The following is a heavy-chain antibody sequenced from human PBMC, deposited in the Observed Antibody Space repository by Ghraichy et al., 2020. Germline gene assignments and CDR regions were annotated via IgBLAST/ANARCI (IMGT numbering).Heavy chain of an antibody. J-gene: IGHJ4*02. Sequence: GESLNISCAASGFTFSSYAMHWVRQAPGKGLEWVAVISYDGSNKYYADSVKGRFTISRDNSKNTLYLQMNSLRAEDTAVYYCARDPGFLEWRTLGYWGQGTLVTVSS. D-gene: IGHD3-3*01. V-gene: IGHV3-30*04. CDR3: ARDPGFLEWRTLGY. CDR2: ISYDGSNK. CDR1: GFTFSSYA.